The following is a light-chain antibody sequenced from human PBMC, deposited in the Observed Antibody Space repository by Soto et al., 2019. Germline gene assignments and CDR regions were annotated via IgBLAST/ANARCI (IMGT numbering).Light chain of an antibody. J-gene: IGLJ1*01. V-gene: IGLV1-51*01. Sequence: QSVLTQPPSVSAAPGQKVTISCSGSSSHIGGNSVSWYQQLPGTAPKLLIYDDNTRPSGIPDRFSGSKSGTSATLGITGFQTGDEADYYCGSWDSSLSAYVFGTGTKVTVL. CDR2: DDN. CDR1: SSHIGGNS. CDR3: GSWDSSLSAYV.